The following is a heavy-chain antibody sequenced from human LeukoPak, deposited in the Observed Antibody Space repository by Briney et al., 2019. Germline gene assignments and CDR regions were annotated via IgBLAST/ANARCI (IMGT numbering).Heavy chain of an antibody. J-gene: IGHJ6*03. CDR3: ARERIYGSGSYYNFPLYYYYYYYMDV. V-gene: IGHV3-7*01. CDR2: IKQDGSEK. CDR1: GFTFSSYG. D-gene: IGHD3-10*01. Sequence: PGGSLRLSCAASGFTFSSYGMSWVRQAPGKGLEWVANIKQDGSEKYYVDSVKGRFTISRDNAKNSLYLQMNSLRAEDTAVYYCARERIYGSGSYYNFPLYYYYYYYMDVWGKGTTVTISS.